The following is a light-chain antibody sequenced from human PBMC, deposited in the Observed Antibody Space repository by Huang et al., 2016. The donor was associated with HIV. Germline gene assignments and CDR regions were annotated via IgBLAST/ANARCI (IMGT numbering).Light chain of an antibody. CDR2: GAS. V-gene: IGKV3-20*01. CDR1: QSVSSSH. CDR3: QQYGNSPGT. Sequence: EIVLTQSPGTLSLSPGERAILSCRASQSVSSSHLAGYQQKPGQAPRLLIYGASSRATGSPDRLSGSGSGTDFTLTISRLEPEDFAVFYCQQYGNSPGTFGQGTKVEIK. J-gene: IGKJ1*01.